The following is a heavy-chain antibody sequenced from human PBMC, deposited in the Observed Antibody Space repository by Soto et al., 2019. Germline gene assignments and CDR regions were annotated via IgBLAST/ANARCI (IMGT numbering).Heavy chain of an antibody. CDR2: IYYSGST. CDR1: GGSISSSSYY. V-gene: IGHV4-39*01. Sequence: SETLSLTCTVSGGSISSSSYYWGWIRQPPGKGLEWIGSIYYSGSTYYNPSLKSRVTISVDTSKNQFSRKLSSVTAADTAVYYCARHRGITIFGVVIKRDKDWFDPWGQGTLVTVSS. J-gene: IGHJ5*02. D-gene: IGHD3-3*01. CDR3: ARHRGITIFGVVIKRDKDWFDP.